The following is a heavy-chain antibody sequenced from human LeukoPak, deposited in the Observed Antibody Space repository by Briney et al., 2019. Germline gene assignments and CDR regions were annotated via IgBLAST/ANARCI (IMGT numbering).Heavy chain of an antibody. D-gene: IGHD6-19*01. CDR1: GFTFSSYA. CDR2: ISYDGSNK. V-gene: IGHV3-30-3*01. J-gene: IGHJ4*02. Sequence: GGSLRLSCAASGFTFSSYATHWVRQAPGKGLEWVAVISYDGSNKYYADSVKGRFTISRDNSKNTLYLQMNSLRAEDTAVYYCARDDSGSSGWTGNADYWGQGTLVTVSS. CDR3: ARDDSGSSGWTGNADY.